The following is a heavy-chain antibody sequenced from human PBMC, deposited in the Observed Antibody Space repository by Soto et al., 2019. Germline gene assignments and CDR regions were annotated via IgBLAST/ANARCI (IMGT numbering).Heavy chain of an antibody. CDR1: GFTFSYYA. J-gene: IGHJ4*02. Sequence: GGSLRLSCAASGFTFSYYALHWVRRAPGKGLEWVSSISGIRDYIRYADSVKGRFTISRDNAKTSLYLQMNSLTAEDTAVYYCAREGVHKYNEYYFDYWGQGTLVTVSS. D-gene: IGHD1-1*01. CDR2: ISGIRDYI. V-gene: IGHV3-21*06. CDR3: AREGVHKYNEYYFDY.